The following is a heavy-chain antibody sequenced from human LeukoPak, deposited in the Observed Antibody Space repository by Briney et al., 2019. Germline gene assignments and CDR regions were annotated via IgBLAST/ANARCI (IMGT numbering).Heavy chain of an antibody. CDR3: ARVFVAAPL. V-gene: IGHV3-43*01. CDR1: GFTFEDYT. J-gene: IGHJ4*02. CDR2: ISWDGGST. D-gene: IGHD6-19*01. Sequence: GGSLRLSCAASGFTFEDYTMHWVRQAPGKGLEWVSLISWDGGSTYYADSVKGRFTISRDNSKNTLYLQMNTRRAEDTAVYYCARVFVAAPLWGQGTLVTVSS.